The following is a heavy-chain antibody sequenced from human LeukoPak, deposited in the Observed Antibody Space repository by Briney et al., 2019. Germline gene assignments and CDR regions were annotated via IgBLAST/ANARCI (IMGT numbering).Heavy chain of an antibody. CDR1: GFTFHFYS. D-gene: IGHD6-19*01. V-gene: IGHV3-48*01. J-gene: IGHJ6*02. Sequence: GGSLRLSCAASGFTFHFYSMTWVRQAPGKGLEWVSYISSRSSTIYYTDSVKGRFTVSRDNAKNSLYLQMNSLRAEDTAVYYCAKDLSAVADPFYGMDVWGQGTTVTVSS. CDR2: ISSRSSTI. CDR3: AKDLSAVADPFYGMDV.